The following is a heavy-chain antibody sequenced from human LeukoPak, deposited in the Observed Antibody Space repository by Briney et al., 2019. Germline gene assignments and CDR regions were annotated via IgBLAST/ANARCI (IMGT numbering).Heavy chain of an antibody. V-gene: IGHV1-69*04. CDR2: IIPILGIA. CDR1: GGTFSSYA. D-gene: IGHD3-22*01. J-gene: IGHJ4*02. CDR3: AKANSAYYYDSSGYYYDY. Sequence: ASVKVSCKASGGTFSSYAISWVRQAPGQGLEWMGRIIPILGIANYAQKFQGRVTITADKSTSTAYMELSSLRSEDTAVYYCAKANSAYYYDSSGYYYDYWGQGTLVTVSS.